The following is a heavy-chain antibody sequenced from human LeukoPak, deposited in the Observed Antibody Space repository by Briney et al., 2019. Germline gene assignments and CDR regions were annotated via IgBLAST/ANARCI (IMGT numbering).Heavy chain of an antibody. V-gene: IGHV3-49*04. CDR2: IRSKAYRGTT. D-gene: IGHD5-18*01. Sequence: GRSLRLSCTGSGFIFGDHAMSWVRQAPGKGPEWVGFIRSKAYRGTTEYAASVKGRFTISRDDFASIAYLQMNSLRTEDTAVYYCARGPIELWIHNAMDVWGQGTTVTVSS. CDR3: ARGPIELWIHNAMDV. CDR1: GFIFGDHA. J-gene: IGHJ6*02.